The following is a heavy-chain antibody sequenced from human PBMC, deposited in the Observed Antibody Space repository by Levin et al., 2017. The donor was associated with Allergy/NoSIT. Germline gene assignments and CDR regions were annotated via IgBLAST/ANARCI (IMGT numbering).Heavy chain of an antibody. CDR2: IYYSGGT. D-gene: IGHD2-15*01. V-gene: IGHV4-39*01. J-gene: IGHJ5*02. CDR1: GGSISSSSYY. Sequence: SETLSLTCSVSGGSISSSSYYWGWIRQPPGKGLEWIGTIYYSGGTYYNPSLKSRVTISVDTSKNQFSLRLSSVTAADTAVYYCARLTAVVADPRDNWFDPWGQGIVVIVSS. CDR3: ARLTAVVADPRDNWFDP.